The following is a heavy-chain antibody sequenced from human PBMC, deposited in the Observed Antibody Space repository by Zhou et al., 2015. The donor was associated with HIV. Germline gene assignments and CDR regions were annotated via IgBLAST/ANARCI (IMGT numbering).Heavy chain of an antibody. V-gene: IGHV1-69*06. Sequence: QVQLVQSGAEVRKPGASVRVSCKASGYTFTDHYLHWVRQAPGQGLEWMGGIIPIFGTANYAQKFQGRVTITADKSTSAACMELTSLRSEDAAVYYCVRSNGNYDYAFDIWGQGTKVIVST. CDR1: GYTFTDHY. CDR2: IIPIFGTA. CDR3: VRSNGNYDYAFDI. D-gene: IGHD3-16*01. J-gene: IGHJ3*02.